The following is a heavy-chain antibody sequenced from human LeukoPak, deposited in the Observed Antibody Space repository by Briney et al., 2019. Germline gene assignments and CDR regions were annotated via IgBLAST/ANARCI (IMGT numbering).Heavy chain of an antibody. Sequence: ASVKVSCKASGYTFTSYGINWVRQAPGQGLEWMGWISTDNGNTNYAQKLQGRVTMTTDTSTSTAYMELRSLRSDDTAVYYCARAGAAAESYYYMDVWAKGTTVTVSS. CDR2: ISTDNGNT. D-gene: IGHD6-13*01. CDR3: ARAGAAAESYYYMDV. J-gene: IGHJ6*03. V-gene: IGHV1-18*01. CDR1: GYTFTSYG.